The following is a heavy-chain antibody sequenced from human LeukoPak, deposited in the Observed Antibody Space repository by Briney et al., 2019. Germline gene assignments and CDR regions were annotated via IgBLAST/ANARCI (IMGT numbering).Heavy chain of an antibody. J-gene: IGHJ4*02. Sequence: GVPLRLSCAPCGYRFCLYDMNCPRDAPGKGVVGVSYNRGNSGIIYYAVSVRGRYTISRDNAKYSLSLHMKSLTDDDTAVYYCATARGASVLSMSFDGWGQGTLVTVAS. V-gene: IGHV3-48*02. CDR2: NRGNSGII. CDR3: ATARGASVLSMSFDG. CDR1: GYRFCLYD. D-gene: IGHD4/OR15-4a*01.